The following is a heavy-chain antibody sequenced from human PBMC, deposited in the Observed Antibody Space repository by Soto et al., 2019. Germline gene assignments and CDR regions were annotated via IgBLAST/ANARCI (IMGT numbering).Heavy chain of an antibody. CDR1: GFTFSSYD. V-gene: IGHV3-13*01. D-gene: IGHD2-2*01. CDR3: ARGRHHQGMDV. Sequence: GGSLRLSCAASGFTFSSYDMHWVRQATGKGLEWVSAIGTAGGTYYPGSVKGRFTISRENAKNSLYLQMNSLRAGDTAVYYCARGRHHQGMDVWGQGTTVTVSS. CDR2: IGTAGGT. J-gene: IGHJ6*02.